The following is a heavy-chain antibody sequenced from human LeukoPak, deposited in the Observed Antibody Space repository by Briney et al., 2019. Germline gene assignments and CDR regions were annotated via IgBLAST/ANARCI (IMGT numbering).Heavy chain of an antibody. CDR2: ISNSGSS. V-gene: IGHV4-59*01. J-gene: IGHJ5*02. Sequence: SETLSLTCTVSGGSISSYYWTWIRQPPGKGLEWIGYISNSGSSNYNPSLKSRVTVSVDTSKNQFSLSLSSVTAADTAVYYCAGGFSSTWYWFDPWGQGTLVTVSS. D-gene: IGHD6-13*01. CDR1: GGSISSYY. CDR3: AGGFSSTWYWFDP.